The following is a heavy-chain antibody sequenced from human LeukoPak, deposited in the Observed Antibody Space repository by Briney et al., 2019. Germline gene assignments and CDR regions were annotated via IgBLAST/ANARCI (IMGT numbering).Heavy chain of an antibody. D-gene: IGHD3-10*01. CDR3: ATDGGPFDN. CDR2: IKQDASEK. V-gene: IGHV3-7*01. J-gene: IGHJ4*02. CDR1: GFTISGYW. Sequence: GGSLRLSCAASGFTISGYWMSWVRQAPGKGLEWVANIKQDASEKYYVGSVQGRFTISRDNAKNSVFLQITSLRAEDTAVYYCATDGGPFDNWGQGILVTVSS.